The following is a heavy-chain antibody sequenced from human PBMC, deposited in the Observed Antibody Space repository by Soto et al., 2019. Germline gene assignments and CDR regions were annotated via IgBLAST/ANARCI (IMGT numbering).Heavy chain of an antibody. V-gene: IGHV3-11*06. CDR2: ISPGSRYP. Sequence: GGSLRLSCAGSSFTFGDSYMSWIRQAPGKGLEWLSYISPGSRYPAYADSVKGRFTISRDNAKRSLYLQMMSLTAEDPAIYYCVRGGGGGLFDPWGQGTMVTVSS. J-gene: IGHJ5*02. CDR3: VRGGGGGLFDP. CDR1: SFTFGDSY. D-gene: IGHD2-15*01.